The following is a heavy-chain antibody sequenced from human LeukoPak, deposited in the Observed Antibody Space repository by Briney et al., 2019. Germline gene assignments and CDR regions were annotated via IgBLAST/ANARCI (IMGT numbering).Heavy chain of an antibody. CDR2: ISSSSSYI. Sequence: KTGGSLRLSCAASGFTFKNYAMSWVRQAPGKGLEWVSSISSSSSYIYYADSVKGRFTISRDNAKNSLYLQMNSLRAEDTAVYYCARGRQWLVQGGFDAFDIWGQGTMVTVSS. CDR3: ARGRQWLVQGGFDAFDI. CDR1: GFTFKNYA. J-gene: IGHJ3*02. V-gene: IGHV3-21*01. D-gene: IGHD6-19*01.